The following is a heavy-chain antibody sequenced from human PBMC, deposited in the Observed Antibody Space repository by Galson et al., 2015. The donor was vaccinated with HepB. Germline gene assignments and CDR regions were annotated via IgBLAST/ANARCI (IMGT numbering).Heavy chain of an antibody. V-gene: IGHV4-34*01. D-gene: IGHD3-10*01. Sequence: SETLSLTCAVYGGSFSVYYWSWIRQPPGKGLEWIGEINHSGSTNYNPSLKSRVTISVDTSKNQFSLKLSSVTAADTAVYYCARGRGSGSATRSRYYYGMDVWGQGTTVTVSS. CDR1: GGSFSVYY. CDR2: INHSGST. J-gene: IGHJ6*02. CDR3: ARGRGSGSATRSRYYYGMDV.